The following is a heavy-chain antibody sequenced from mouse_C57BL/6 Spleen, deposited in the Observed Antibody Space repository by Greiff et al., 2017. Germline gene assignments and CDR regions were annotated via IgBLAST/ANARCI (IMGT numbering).Heavy chain of an antibody. Sequence: VQLQQPGAELVMPGASVKLSCKASGYTFTSYWMHWVKQRPGQGLEWIGEIDPSDSYTNYNQKFKGKSTLTVDKSSSTAYMQLSSLTSEDSAVYYCARSRATMVTYYFDYWGQGTTLTVSS. V-gene: IGHV1-69*01. CDR2: IDPSDSYT. D-gene: IGHD2-2*01. J-gene: IGHJ2*01. CDR3: ARSRATMVTYYFDY. CDR1: GYTFTSYW.